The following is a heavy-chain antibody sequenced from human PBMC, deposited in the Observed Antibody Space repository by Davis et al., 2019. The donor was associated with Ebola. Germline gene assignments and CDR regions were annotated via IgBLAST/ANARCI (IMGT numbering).Heavy chain of an antibody. J-gene: IGHJ6*03. CDR3: AREGDPHYYMDV. CDR1: VGSFSGYY. D-gene: IGHD2-21*02. Sequence: SETLSLTCAVYVGSFSGYYWSWIRQPPGKGLEWIGEINHSGSTNYNPSLKSRVTMSVDTSKNQFSLNLRSVTAADTAVYYCAREGDPHYYMDVWGKGTTVTVSS. CDR2: INHSGST. V-gene: IGHV4-34*10.